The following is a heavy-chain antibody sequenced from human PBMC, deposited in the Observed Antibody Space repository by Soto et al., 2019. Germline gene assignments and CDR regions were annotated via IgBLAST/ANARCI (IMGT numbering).Heavy chain of an antibody. CDR1: GFSFRDYS. Sequence: EVQLLESGGDLVQPGGSLRLSCAASGFSFRDYSMSWVRQAPGKGLEWVSFIDLSATTTYYRDSVKGRFTISKDKSTNTVYLQMNSLRVEDTAIYYCAEDRVPDGIYSFDYWGQGVLVTVSS. J-gene: IGHJ4*02. CDR2: IDLSATTT. V-gene: IGHV3-23*03. D-gene: IGHD2-15*01. CDR3: AEDRVPDGIYSFDY.